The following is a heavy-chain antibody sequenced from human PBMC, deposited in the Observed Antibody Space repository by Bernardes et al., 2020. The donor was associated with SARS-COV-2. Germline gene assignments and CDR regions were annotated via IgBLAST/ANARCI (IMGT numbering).Heavy chain of an antibody. CDR1: GFSFSSYA. D-gene: IGHD3-10*01. V-gene: IGHV3-23*01. CDR2: IVGSGNST. Sequence: GGSLRLSCAASGFSFSSYAMSWVRQAPGTGLEWVSTIVGSGNSTYYADSVKGRFTISRDNSRDTLHLQMNSLRAEDTALYDCAKFYGSGTYYDFPDYWGQG. J-gene: IGHJ4*01. CDR3: AKFYGSGTYYDFPDY.